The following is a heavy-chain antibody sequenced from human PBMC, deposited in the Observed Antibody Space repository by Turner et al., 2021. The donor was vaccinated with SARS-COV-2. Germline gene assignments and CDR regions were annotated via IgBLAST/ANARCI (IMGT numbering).Heavy chain of an antibody. Sequence: EVQLLESGGGLVQPGGSLRLSCAASGSILRNDAMSWVRLASGEGLEWVSAISPSGGTTYYAGSVKGRFTISRDKSKNTVYLEMNSLKGEDTAVYYCAKDPGLGTGISKDYWGQGTLVIVSS. CDR2: ISPSGGTT. V-gene: IGHV3-23*01. CDR1: GSILRNDA. CDR3: AKDPGLGTGISKDY. J-gene: IGHJ4*02. D-gene: IGHD3-10*01.